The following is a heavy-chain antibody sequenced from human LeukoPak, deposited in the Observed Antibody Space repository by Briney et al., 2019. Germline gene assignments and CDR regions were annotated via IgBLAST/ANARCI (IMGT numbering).Heavy chain of an antibody. V-gene: IGHV4-39*07. CDR1: GGSISSSSYY. J-gene: IGHJ2*01. Sequence: SETLSLTCTVSGGSISSSSYYWGWIRQPPGKGLEWIGSIYHSGSTYYNPSLKSRVTISVDTSKNQFSLKLSSVTAADTAVYYCASIRLEVIWYFDLWGRGTLVTVSS. CDR2: IYHSGST. CDR3: ASIRLEVIWYFDL. D-gene: IGHD3-16*01.